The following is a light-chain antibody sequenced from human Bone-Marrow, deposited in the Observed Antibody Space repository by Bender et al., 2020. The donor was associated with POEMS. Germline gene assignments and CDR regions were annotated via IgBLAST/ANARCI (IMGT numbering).Light chain of an antibody. V-gene: IGLV2-14*02. CDR1: SSDIGNYNL. CDR3: SSYTSWSTWV. J-gene: IGLJ2*01. CDR2: EGD. Sequence: QSALTQPASVSGSPGQSITISCTGTSSDIGNYNLVSWYQQHPGKAPKLMIYEGDKRPSGVSSRFSGSKSDNTASLTISGLHADDEADYYCSSYTSWSTWVFGGGTKLTVL.